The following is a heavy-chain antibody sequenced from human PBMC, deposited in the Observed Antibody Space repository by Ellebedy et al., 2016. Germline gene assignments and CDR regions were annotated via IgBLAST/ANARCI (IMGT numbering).Heavy chain of an antibody. Sequence: GGSLRLXXAASGFTFSDYYMSWIRQAPGKGLEWVSYISSSGSTIYYADSVKGRFTISRDNAKNSLYLQMNSLRAEDTAVYYCARTFDDYGDYVGDYWGQGTLVTVSS. CDR1: GFTFSDYY. CDR3: ARTFDDYGDYVGDY. J-gene: IGHJ4*02. V-gene: IGHV3-11*01. CDR2: ISSSGSTI. D-gene: IGHD4-17*01.